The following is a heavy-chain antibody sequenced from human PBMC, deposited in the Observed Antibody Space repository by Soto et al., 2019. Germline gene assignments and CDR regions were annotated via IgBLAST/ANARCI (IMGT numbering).Heavy chain of an antibody. Sequence: QEQLVQSGAEVKKPGASVKVSCKASGYTFTGYYMHWVRQAPGQGLEWMGWINPNSGGTNYAQKFQGWVTITRDTSISTAYMELSRLRSDDTAVYYCARGPPSCSYSYYYYGMDVWGQGTTVTVSS. V-gene: IGHV1-2*04. J-gene: IGHJ6*02. D-gene: IGHD2-15*01. CDR1: GYTFTGYY. CDR3: ARGPPSCSYSYYYYGMDV. CDR2: INPNSGGT.